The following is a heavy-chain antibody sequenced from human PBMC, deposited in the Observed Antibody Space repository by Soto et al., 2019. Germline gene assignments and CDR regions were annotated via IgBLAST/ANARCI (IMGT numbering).Heavy chain of an antibody. CDR1: GDSVSSNSAA. Sequence: QVQLQQSGPGLVKPSQTLSLTCAISGDSVSSNSAAWNWIRQSPSRGLEWLGTTYYRSKWYHDSAVSLKSRITINPDTSKNQFSLHLNSVTPEDTAVYYCAREGRGYSYGASEIRNYYYYGIDVWGQGTTVTVSS. CDR2: TYYRSKWYH. D-gene: IGHD5-18*01. CDR3: AREGRGYSYGASEIRNYYYYGIDV. J-gene: IGHJ6*02. V-gene: IGHV6-1*01.